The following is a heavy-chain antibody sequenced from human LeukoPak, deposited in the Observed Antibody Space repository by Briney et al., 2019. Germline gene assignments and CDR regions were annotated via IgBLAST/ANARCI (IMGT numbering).Heavy chain of an antibody. J-gene: IGHJ3*02. V-gene: IGHV3-30*04. CDR2: ISYDGSQE. CDR3: ARVLWFGEVLKGDAFDI. D-gene: IGHD3-10*01. Sequence: GGSLRLSCAASGFTFGSYAMHWVRQPPGKGLECLALISYDGSQEYYADSVKGRFTISRDNPNKTLWLQMNGLRPEDTAVYYCARVLWFGEVLKGDAFDIWGQGTMVTVSS. CDR1: GFTFGSYA.